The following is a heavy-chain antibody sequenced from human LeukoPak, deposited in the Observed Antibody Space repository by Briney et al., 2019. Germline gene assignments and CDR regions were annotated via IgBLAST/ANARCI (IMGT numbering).Heavy chain of an antibody. CDR1: GGSVSSNNYY. CDR2: IYYSGST. J-gene: IGHJ4*02. V-gene: IGHV4-39*01. CDR3: ARRANFYLGSGTSREAADS. D-gene: IGHD3-10*01. Sequence: SETLSLTCTVSGGSVSSNNYYWGWIRQPPGKGLEWIGSIYYSGSTYYNPSLKSRVTISVDTSKNQFSLKLTSVTAADTAMYYCARRANFYLGSGTSREAADSWGQGTLVTVSS.